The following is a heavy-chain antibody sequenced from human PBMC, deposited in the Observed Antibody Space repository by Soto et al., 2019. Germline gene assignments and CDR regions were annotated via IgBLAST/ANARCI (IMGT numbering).Heavy chain of an antibody. CDR1: GYTFTRHW. J-gene: IGHJ5*02. Sequence: GESLKISCKGSGYTFTRHWIGWVRQMPGKGLEWLGIIYPGDSDTRYSPSFQGQVTFSADKSISTAYLQWSSLKASDTAMYYCVRVGLVGPTSLSNAWLDPCGQGPLVTVYS. CDR2: IYPGDSDT. V-gene: IGHV5-51*01. CDR3: VRVGLVGPTSLSNAWLDP. D-gene: IGHD1-26*01.